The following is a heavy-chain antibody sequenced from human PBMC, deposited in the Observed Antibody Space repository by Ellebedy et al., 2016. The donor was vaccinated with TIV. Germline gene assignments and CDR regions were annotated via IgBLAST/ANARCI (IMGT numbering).Heavy chain of an antibody. CDR3: ARDTVGGRRFAY. V-gene: IGHV4-4*07. CDR2: TYTSGTT. CDR1: GDYMGAFY. D-gene: IGHD1-26*01. J-gene: IGHJ4*02. Sequence: MPSETLSLTCTVAGDYMGAFYWTWIRQPAGRGLEWIGHTYTSGTTDYNPSLRSRVPMSIDTSKNTFSLSLTSVTAADTAVYYCARDTVGGRRFAYWGQGSLVTVSS.